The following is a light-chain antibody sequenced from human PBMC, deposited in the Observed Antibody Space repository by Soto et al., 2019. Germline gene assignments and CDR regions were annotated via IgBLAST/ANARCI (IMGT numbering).Light chain of an antibody. Sequence: QSARSQPASVSGSPGQSITISCTGTSSDVGGYDFVSWYQQHPGKAPKLIICEVNNRPSGVSNRFSGSKSGNTASLTISGLQTEDEAHYYCSSYTSTSTLIVFGGGTQLTVL. CDR3: SSYTSTSTLIV. V-gene: IGLV2-14*01. CDR1: SSDVGGYDF. CDR2: EVN. J-gene: IGLJ7*01.